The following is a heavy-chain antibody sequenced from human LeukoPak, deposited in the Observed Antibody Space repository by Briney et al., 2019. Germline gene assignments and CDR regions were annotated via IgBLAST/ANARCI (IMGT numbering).Heavy chain of an antibody. CDR1: GFTFSSYG. D-gene: IGHD6-13*01. V-gene: IGHV3-30*18. CDR2: ISYDGSNK. Sequence: PGGSLRLSCAASGFTFSSYGVHWVRQAPGKGLEWVAVISYDGSNKYYADSVKGRFTISRDNSKNTLYLQMNSLRAEDTAVYYCAKDGGSSSWYFDYWGQGTLVTVSS. CDR3: AKDGGSSSWYFDY. J-gene: IGHJ4*02.